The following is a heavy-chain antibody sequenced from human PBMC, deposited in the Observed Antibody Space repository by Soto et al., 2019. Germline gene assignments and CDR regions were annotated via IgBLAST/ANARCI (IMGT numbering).Heavy chain of an antibody. CDR2: LHHSGDT. Sequence: QLQLQESGSGLVRPSQTLSLTCTVSGASIGTGSYSWNWIRQPPGKGLEWIGDLHHSGDTYFNPSLRRRVSISVDRSNNQFSLKLISVTAADTAVYYCARFPLWFGELDYWGQGALVTFSS. V-gene: IGHV4-30-2*01. CDR1: GASIGTGSYS. D-gene: IGHD3-10*01. J-gene: IGHJ4*02. CDR3: ARFPLWFGELDY.